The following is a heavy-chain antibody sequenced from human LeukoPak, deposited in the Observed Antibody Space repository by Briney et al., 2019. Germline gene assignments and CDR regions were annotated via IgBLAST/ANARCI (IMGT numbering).Heavy chain of an antibody. J-gene: IGHJ5*02. CDR2: IYYSGST. D-gene: IGHD3-3*01. CDR1: GGSISSYY. V-gene: IGHV4-59*01. CDR3: AALPRGLPEHQTYSRYYDFWSGQNWFDP. Sequence: PSETLSLTCTVSGGSISSYYWSWIRQPPGKGLEWIGYIYYSGSTNYNPSLKSRVTISVDTSKNQFSLKLSSVTAADTAVYYCAALPRGLPEHQTYSRYYDFWSGQNWFDPWGQGTLVTVSS.